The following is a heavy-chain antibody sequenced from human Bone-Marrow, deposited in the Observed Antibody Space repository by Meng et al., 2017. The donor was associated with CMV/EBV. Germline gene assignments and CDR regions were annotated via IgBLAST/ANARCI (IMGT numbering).Heavy chain of an antibody. J-gene: IGHJ4*02. CDR2: INHSGST. D-gene: IGHD6-13*01. CDR1: GGSFSGYY. Sequence: SETPSLTCAVYGGSFSGYYWSWIRQLPGKGLEWIGEINHSGSTNYNPSLKSRVTISVDTSKNQFSLKLSSVTAADTAVYYCARSPYSSSWSSYWGQGTLVTVSS. CDR3: ARSPYSSSWSSY. V-gene: IGHV4-34*01.